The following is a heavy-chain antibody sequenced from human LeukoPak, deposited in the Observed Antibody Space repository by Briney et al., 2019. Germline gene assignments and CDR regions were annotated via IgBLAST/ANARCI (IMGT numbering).Heavy chain of an antibody. V-gene: IGHV4-39*01. CDR3: AKSGGYGIIDY. Sequence: PSETLSLTCTVSGGCISSSSYYSGFIRQPPGQVLEWIGSIYDSGITYYNPSLKSRVTISVDTSKNQFSLKLSSVTAADTAIYYCAKSGGYGIIDYWGQGTLVTVSS. CDR2: IYDSGIT. D-gene: IGHD1-26*01. J-gene: IGHJ4*02. CDR1: GGCISSSSYY.